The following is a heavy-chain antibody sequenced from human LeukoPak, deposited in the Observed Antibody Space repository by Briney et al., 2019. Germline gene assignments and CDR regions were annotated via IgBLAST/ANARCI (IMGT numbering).Heavy chain of an antibody. D-gene: IGHD2-2*01. CDR2: MYYSGSS. J-gene: IGHJ5*02. V-gene: IGHV4-39*01. CDR1: GGSISSSGYY. CDR3: ARYSSSQGWFDP. Sequence: SETLSLTCTVSGGSISSSGYYWGSIRQPRGRGLEWIGIMYYSGSSSYNPSLKSRVTISVDKSKNQFSLRLTSVTAADTAVYYCARYSSSQGWFDPWGQGTLVTVSS.